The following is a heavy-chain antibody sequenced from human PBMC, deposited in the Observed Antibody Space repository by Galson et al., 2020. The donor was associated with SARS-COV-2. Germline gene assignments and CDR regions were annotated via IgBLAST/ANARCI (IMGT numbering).Heavy chain of an antibody. CDR2: SIENGADT. CDR3: TKDYRVRSDWFFS. J-gene: IGHJ5*02. D-gene: IGHD2-21*01. V-gene: IGHV3-23*01. Sequence: GGSLRLSCAASGFTISSYAMTWLRQAPGKGLEWVSTSIENGADTFYADSVRGRFTISRDNFRETLYLQMNSLRADDTAVYYCTKDYRVRSDWFFSWGQGTPVIVSS. CDR1: GFTISSYA.